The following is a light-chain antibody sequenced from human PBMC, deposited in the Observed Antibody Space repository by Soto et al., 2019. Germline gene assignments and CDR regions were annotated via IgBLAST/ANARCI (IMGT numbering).Light chain of an antibody. J-gene: IGKJ1*01. CDR3: QLGT. CDR1: QSVSSY. CDR2: DAS. V-gene: IGKV3-11*01. Sequence: EIVLTQSPATLSLSPGERATLSCRASQSVSSYLAWYQQKPGQAPRLLIYDASNRATGIPARFSGSGSGTDFNLTISSLEPEEYADYYGQLGTFGQGTKVEIK.